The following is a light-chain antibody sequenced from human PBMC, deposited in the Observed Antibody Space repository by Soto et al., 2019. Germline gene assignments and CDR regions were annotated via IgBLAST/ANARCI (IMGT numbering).Light chain of an antibody. CDR1: QSVRRSY. Sequence: EILLTQSPGNLSPSQGDRGTLPCRASQSVRRSYLAWYKQKPGQAPRLLIYGASSRATGIPDRFSGSASGTDFTLTISRLEPEDFAVYYCQQYGSSITFGQGTRLEIK. CDR2: GAS. V-gene: IGKV3-20*01. CDR3: QQYGSSIT. J-gene: IGKJ5*01.